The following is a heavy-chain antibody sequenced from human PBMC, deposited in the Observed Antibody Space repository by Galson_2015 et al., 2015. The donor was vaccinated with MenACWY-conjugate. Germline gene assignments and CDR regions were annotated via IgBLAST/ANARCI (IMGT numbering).Heavy chain of an antibody. V-gene: IGHV4-39*01. CDR3: ARHDRTAPARSGAFDI. J-gene: IGHJ3*02. D-gene: IGHD2-2*01. CDR1: GGSISSSSYY. CDR2: IYYSGST. Sequence: TVSGGSISSSSYYWDWIRQPPGRGLEWIGTIYYSGSTYYNSSLKSRVTISVDTSQNQFSLNLSSVTAADTAMYYCARHDRTAPARSGAFDIWGRGTMVTVSS.